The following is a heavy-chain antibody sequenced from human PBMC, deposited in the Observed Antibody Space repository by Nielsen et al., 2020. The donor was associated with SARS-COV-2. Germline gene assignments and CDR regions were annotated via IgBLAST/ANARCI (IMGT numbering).Heavy chain of an antibody. CDR1: GYTFTSYY. V-gene: IGHV1-46*01. CDR3: ARDHPLIAAAGTSAFDI. D-gene: IGHD6-13*01. J-gene: IGHJ3*02. CDR2: INPSGGST. Sequence: ASVKASCKASGYTFTSYYMHWVRQAPGQGLEWMGIINPSGGSTSYAQKFQGRVTMTRDTSTSTVYMELSSLRSEDTAVYYCARDHPLIAAAGTSAFDIWGQGTMVTVSS.